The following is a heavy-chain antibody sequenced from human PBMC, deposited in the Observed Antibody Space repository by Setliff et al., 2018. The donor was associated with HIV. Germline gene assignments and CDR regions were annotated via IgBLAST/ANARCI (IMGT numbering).Heavy chain of an antibody. D-gene: IGHD1-26*01. CDR2: MYYSGNT. CDR1: GYSISSGFY. Sequence: SETLSLTCAVSGYSISSGFYWGWIRQPPGKGLEWIGYMYYSGNTNYNPSLKSRVTISVDTSKNQFSLNLTSVAAADTAVYYCARGGTSSNWFDPWGQGTLVTVSS. CDR3: ARGGTSSNWFDP. V-gene: IGHV4-38-2*01. J-gene: IGHJ5*02.